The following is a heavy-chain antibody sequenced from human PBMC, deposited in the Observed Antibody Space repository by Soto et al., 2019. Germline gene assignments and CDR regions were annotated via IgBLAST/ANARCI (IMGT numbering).Heavy chain of an antibody. Sequence: AAVKVSCKASGCTFTRYHLHWVRQAPGQGLEWMGIIDLIGGYSTYGKNFQDRVSMSLDTSKNQLSLNLSSVTAADTAVYYCARGVGRSSWTSFDSWGQGTLVTVSS. D-gene: IGHD6-13*01. CDR1: GCTFTRYH. CDR3: ARGVGRSSWTSFDS. V-gene: IGHV1-46*01. CDR2: IDLIGGYS. J-gene: IGHJ4*02.